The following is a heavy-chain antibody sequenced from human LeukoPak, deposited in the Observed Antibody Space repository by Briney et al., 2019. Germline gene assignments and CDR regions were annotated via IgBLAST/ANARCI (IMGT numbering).Heavy chain of an antibody. CDR1: GGSVNSGSYY. V-gene: IGHV4-61*01. Sequence: SSETLSLTCIVSGGSVNSGSYYWNWIRQPPGKGLEWIGYIYYSGSTNYNPSLKSRVTISVDTSKNQFSLKLSSVTAADTAVYYCARAAYSGSYHSDYWGQGTLVTVSS. CDR2: IYYSGST. D-gene: IGHD1-26*01. CDR3: ARAAYSGSYHSDY. J-gene: IGHJ4*02.